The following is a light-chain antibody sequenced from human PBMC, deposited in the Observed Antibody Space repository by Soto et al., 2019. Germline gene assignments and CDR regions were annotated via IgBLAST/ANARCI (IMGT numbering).Light chain of an antibody. Sequence: QSVLTQPPSASGTPGQRVTISCSGGSSNIGSNTVNWYRQLPGTAPKLLIYSNNQRPSGVPDRFSGSKSGTSASLAISGFQSEDEADYYCAAWDDSLDGHVVFGGGTKLTVL. CDR2: SNN. J-gene: IGLJ2*01. V-gene: IGLV1-44*01. CDR3: AAWDDSLDGHVV. CDR1: SSNIGSNT.